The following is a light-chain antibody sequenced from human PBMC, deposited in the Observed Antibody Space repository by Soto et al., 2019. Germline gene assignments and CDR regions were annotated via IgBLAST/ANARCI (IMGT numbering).Light chain of an antibody. V-gene: IGLV2-14*01. CDR2: DVS. CDR1: SSDVGGYNY. CDR3: SSYTSSSTKE. Sequence: QSALTQPASVSGSPGQSITISCTGTSSDVGGYNYVSWYQQHPGKAPKLMIYDVSNRPSGVSNRFSGSKSGNTASLTISGLQAEDESYYYCSSYTSSSTKEFGGGTKLTVL. J-gene: IGLJ2*01.